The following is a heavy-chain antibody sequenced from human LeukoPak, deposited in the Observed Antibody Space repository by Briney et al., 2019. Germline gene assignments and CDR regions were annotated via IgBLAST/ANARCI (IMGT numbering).Heavy chain of an antibody. Sequence: GESLKISCKGSGHSFTSYWIGWVRQMPGKGLEWMGIIYPGDSDTRYSPSFQGQVTISADKSISTAYLQWSSLEASDTAMYYCARLAGSGGSCYSCFDYWGQGTLVTVSS. CDR1: GHSFTSYW. CDR2: IYPGDSDT. CDR3: ARLAGSGGSCYSCFDY. V-gene: IGHV5-51*01. J-gene: IGHJ4*02. D-gene: IGHD2-15*01.